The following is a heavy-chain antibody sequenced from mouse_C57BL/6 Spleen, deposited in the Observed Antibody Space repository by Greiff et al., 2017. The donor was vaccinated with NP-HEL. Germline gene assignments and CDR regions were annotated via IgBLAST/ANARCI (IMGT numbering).Heavy chain of an antibody. V-gene: IGHV1-81*01. CDR3: ARGNGLYFDY. Sequence: VHLVESGAELARPGASVKLSCKASGYTFTSYGISWVKQRTGQGLEWIGEIYPRSGNTYYNEKLKGKATLTADKSSSTAYMELRSLTSEDSAVYFCARGNGLYFDYWGQGTTLTVSS. D-gene: IGHD2-2*01. CDR1: GYTFTSYG. CDR2: IYPRSGNT. J-gene: IGHJ2*01.